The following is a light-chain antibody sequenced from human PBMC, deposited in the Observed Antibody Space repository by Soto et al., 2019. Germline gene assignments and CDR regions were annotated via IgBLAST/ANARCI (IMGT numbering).Light chain of an antibody. CDR3: QSFDSSLSGSV. CDR1: SSNIGAGFY. V-gene: IGLV1-40*01. J-gene: IGLJ2*01. CDR2: ANS. Sequence: QSVLTQPPSVSGAPGQRATISCTGSSSNIGAGFYVHWYQQLPGTAPKLLIYANSNRPSGVPDRFSGSKSGTSASLAIAGLQAEDEADYYCQSFDSSLSGSVFGGGTKLTVL.